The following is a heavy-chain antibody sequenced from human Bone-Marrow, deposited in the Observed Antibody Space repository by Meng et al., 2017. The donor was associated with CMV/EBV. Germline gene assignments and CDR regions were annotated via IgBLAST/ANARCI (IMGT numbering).Heavy chain of an antibody. V-gene: IGHV3-23*01. CDR2: ISGSGGST. Sequence: GAFLKICCAASGITFSSYAMCWVRQAPGKGLEWVSAISGSGGSTYYADFVKGRFTISRDNSKNTLYLQMNSLRAEDTAVDYCASQRRGNWYFDLWGHGTLVTVSS. CDR1: GITFSSYA. CDR3: ASQRRGNWYFDL. D-gene: IGHD3-16*01. J-gene: IGHJ2*01.